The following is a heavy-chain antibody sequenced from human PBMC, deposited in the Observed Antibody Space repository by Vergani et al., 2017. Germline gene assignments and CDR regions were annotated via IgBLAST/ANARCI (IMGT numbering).Heavy chain of an antibody. CDR2: IYPGDSDT. J-gene: IGHJ3*02. D-gene: IGHD3-22*01. CDR1: GYSFTSYW. CDR3: ARKTTGTKVVSDDAFDI. Sequence: EVQLVQSGAEVKKPGESLKISCKGSGYSFTSYWIGWVRQMPGKGLEWMGIIYPGDSDTRYSPSFQGQVTISADKSINTAYPQWSSLKASDTAMYYCARKTTGTKVVSDDAFDIWGQGTMVTVSS. V-gene: IGHV5-51*01.